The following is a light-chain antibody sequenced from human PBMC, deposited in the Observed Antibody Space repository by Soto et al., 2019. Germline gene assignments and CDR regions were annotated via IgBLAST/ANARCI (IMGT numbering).Light chain of an antibody. CDR1: QSIATY. CDR3: QQSYNPVWT. CDR2: AAS. J-gene: IGKJ1*01. V-gene: IGKV1-39*01. Sequence: DIQMTQSPSSLSASAGDRVTITCRASQSIATYLNWYQQKPGKAPKLLISAASRLQSGDPARFSRRGSGTDFTLPISSLQPEDFAAHHCQQSYNPVWTFGQVTKVEIK.